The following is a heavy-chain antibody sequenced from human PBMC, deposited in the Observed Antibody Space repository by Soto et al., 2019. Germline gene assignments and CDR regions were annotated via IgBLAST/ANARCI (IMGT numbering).Heavy chain of an antibody. D-gene: IGHD5-12*01. Sequence: PSETLSLTCAVSGGSISSGGYSWSWIRQPPGKGLEWIGYIYHSGSTYYNPSLKSRVTISVDRSKNQFSLKLSSVTAADTAVYYCARGYVDIVATSPLRVVDYGMDVWGQGTTVTVSS. V-gene: IGHV4-30-2*01. CDR1: GGSISSGGYS. J-gene: IGHJ6*02. CDR2: IYHSGST. CDR3: ARGYVDIVATSPLRVVDYGMDV.